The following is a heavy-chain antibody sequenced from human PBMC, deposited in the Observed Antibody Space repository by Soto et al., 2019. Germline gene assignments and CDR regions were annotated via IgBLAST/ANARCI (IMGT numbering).Heavy chain of an antibody. Sequence: ASLKVSCKASGYTFTDYYMHWVRQAPGQGLEWMGWINPNSGGTNYAQKFQGRVTMTRDTSISTAYMELNRLRSDDTAVYYCARDQSPSSGWPGMDVWGQGXTVTVPS. CDR1: GYTFTDYY. V-gene: IGHV1-2*02. D-gene: IGHD6-19*01. CDR3: ARDQSPSSGWPGMDV. CDR2: INPNSGGT. J-gene: IGHJ6*02.